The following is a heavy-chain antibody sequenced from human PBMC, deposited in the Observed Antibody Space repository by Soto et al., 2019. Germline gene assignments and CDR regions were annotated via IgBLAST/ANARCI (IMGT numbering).Heavy chain of an antibody. CDR3: ARGIAARLYYYYGMDV. V-gene: IGHV4-59*08. J-gene: IGHJ6*02. Sequence: SETLSLTCTVSGGSISSYYWSWIRQPPGKGLEWIGYIYYSGSTNYNPSLKSRVTISVDTSKNQFSLKLSSVTAADTAVYYCARGIAARLYYYYGMDVWGQGTMVTVSS. CDR1: GGSISSYY. D-gene: IGHD6-6*01. CDR2: IYYSGST.